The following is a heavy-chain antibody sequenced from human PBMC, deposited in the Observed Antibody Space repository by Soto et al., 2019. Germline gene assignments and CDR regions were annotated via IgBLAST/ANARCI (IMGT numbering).Heavy chain of an antibody. CDR1: GGSISSGGYY. Sequence: QVQLQESGPGLVKPSQTLSLTCTVSGGSISSGGYYWSWIRQHPGKGLEWIGYIDYSGSTYYNPSPNSPLTIAVATAKNQFSLKLSSVTAADTAVYYCARSIDPWGQGTLVTVSS. V-gene: IGHV4-31*01. J-gene: IGHJ5*02. CDR2: IDYSGST. CDR3: ARSIDP.